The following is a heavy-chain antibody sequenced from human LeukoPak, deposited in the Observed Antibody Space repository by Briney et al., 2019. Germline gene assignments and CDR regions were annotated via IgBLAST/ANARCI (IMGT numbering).Heavy chain of an antibody. J-gene: IGHJ4*02. D-gene: IGHD5-18*01. Sequence: PGGSLRLSCVASGFSFSNYAINRVRQAPGKGLEWVSAISGSGGTIFYADSVKGRFAISRDNSKNTLYLQMTSLRAEDTAVYYCAKTYVDTTFFDSWGQGTRVTVSS. CDR1: GFSFSNYA. V-gene: IGHV3-23*01. CDR3: AKTYVDTTFFDS. CDR2: ISGSGGTI.